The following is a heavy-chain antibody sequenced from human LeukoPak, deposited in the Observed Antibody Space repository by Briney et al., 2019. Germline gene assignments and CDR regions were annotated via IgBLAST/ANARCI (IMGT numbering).Heavy chain of an antibody. J-gene: IGHJ4*02. Sequence: GGSLRLSCAASGFTFSSYGMHWVRQAPGKGLEWVSLIATSSRYTRYADSVKGRFTISRDDAKNSLSLQMDSLRAEDTAVYYCARDGSAWSRDYWGQGTLVTVSS. CDR1: GFTFSSYG. CDR2: IATSSRYT. CDR3: ARDGSAWSRDY. D-gene: IGHD6-19*01. V-gene: IGHV3-21*01.